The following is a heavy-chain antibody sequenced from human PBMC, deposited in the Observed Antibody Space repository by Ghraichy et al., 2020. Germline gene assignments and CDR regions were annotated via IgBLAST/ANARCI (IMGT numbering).Heavy chain of an antibody. CDR3: ARTGDVSYFGTGSDIE. J-gene: IGHJ1*01. CDR2: RSYSGSA. CDR1: GGSINSKNYH. V-gene: IGHV4-39*07. D-gene: IGHD3-10*01. Sequence: SETLSLTCTVSGGSINSKNYHWGWIRQTPGRGLEWIEGRSYSGSAYYNPSLKSRVTLSFDTSNNHFSLKLSTVTAADTALYYCARTGDVSYFGTGSDIEWGQGTLVTVSS.